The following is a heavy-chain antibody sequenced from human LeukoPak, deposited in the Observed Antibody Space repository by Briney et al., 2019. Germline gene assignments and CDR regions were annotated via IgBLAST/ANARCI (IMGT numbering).Heavy chain of an antibody. D-gene: IGHD4-11*01. CDR2: INHSGST. CDR1: GGSFSGYY. V-gene: IGHV4-34*01. CDR3: ARHAPPWAMTTVTTIWFDP. Sequence: PSETLSLTCAVYGGSFSGYYWSWIRQPPGKGGEWMVEINHSGSTNYNPSLKSRVTISVDTSKNQFSLKLSSVTAADTAVYYCARHAPPWAMTTVTTIWFDPWGQGTLVTVSS. J-gene: IGHJ5*02.